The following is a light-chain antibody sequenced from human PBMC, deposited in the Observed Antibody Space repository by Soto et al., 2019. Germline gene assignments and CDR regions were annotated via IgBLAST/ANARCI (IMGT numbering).Light chain of an antibody. CDR3: QQANSPWM. J-gene: IGKJ1*01. Sequence: DLQMTQSPSSVSASVGDRVSITCRANYDIRSSLAWYQQKPGKAPKLMTYAASRLQGGVPSRFSGSGSGTDITLTISSLQPEDFADYYCQQANSPWMFGQGTKVEMK. CDR2: AAS. CDR1: YDIRSS. V-gene: IGKV1-12*01.